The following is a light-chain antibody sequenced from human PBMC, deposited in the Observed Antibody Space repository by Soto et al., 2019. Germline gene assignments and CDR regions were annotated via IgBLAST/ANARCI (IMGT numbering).Light chain of an antibody. CDR3: SSYTSSSTLEV. V-gene: IGLV2-14*01. Sequence: QSALTQPASVSGSPGQSITISCTGTSSDVGGYNYVSWYQQHPGKAPKLMIYEVSNRPSGVSNRFSGSKSGNTASLTISGLQAEDEADYYCSSYTSSSTLEVFGGGNQMTVL. J-gene: IGLJ2*01. CDR1: SSDVGGYNY. CDR2: EVS.